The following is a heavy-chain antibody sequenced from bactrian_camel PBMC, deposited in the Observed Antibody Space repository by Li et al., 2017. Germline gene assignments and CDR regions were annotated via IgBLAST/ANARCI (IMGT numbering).Heavy chain of an antibody. Sequence: VQLVESGGGSVQAGGSLRLSCAASGYTYSSYCMGWFRQAPGKEREGVAAIDGDGSSSYADSVKGRFTLSQNDAKNTVYLQMDSLKPTDTGMYYCAAGRWVENRCIGFTFWAQGTQVTVS. CDR1: GYTYSSYC. V-gene: IGHV3S53*01. D-gene: IGHD1*01. CDR3: AAGRWVENRCIGFTF. J-gene: IGHJ4*01. CDR2: IDGDGSS.